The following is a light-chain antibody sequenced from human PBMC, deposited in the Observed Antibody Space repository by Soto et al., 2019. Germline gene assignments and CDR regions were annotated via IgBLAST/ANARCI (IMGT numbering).Light chain of an antibody. CDR1: QGVSSN. V-gene: IGKV3-15*01. Sequence: EIVMTQSPAPLSASPGERATLSCRASQGVSSNLAWYQQKPCQAPRLLIYGASTRATGIPARSSGSGSGTDSTPSISSLQYEDVADYYCQHYNNWPRTFGQGTKVEIK. CDR2: GAS. J-gene: IGKJ1*01. CDR3: QHYNNWPRT.